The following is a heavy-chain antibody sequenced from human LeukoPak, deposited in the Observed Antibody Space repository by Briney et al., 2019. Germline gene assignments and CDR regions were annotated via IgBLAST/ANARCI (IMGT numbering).Heavy chain of an antibody. Sequence: ASVKVSCKASGYTFTSYYMHWVRQAPGQGLEWMGIINPSGGSTSYAQKLQGRVTMTRDTSTSTVYMELSSLRSEDTAVYYCAREHTAMAPVRWFDPWGQGTLVTVSS. J-gene: IGHJ5*02. CDR1: GYTFTSYY. CDR3: AREHTAMAPVRWFDP. CDR2: INPSGGST. V-gene: IGHV1-46*01. D-gene: IGHD5-18*01.